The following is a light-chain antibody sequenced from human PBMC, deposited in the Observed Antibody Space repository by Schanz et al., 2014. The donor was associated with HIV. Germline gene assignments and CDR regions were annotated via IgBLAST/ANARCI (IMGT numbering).Light chain of an antibody. J-gene: IGKJ1*01. CDR2: AAS. CDR3: QQYYSYPRT. V-gene: IGKV1-27*01. Sequence: DIQLTQSPSFLSASVGDRVTITCRASQGISSYLAWYQQKPGKAPKLLIYAASTLHSGVPSRFSGSGSGTDFTLTISSLQPEDVATYYCQQYYSYPRTFGQGTKVEIK. CDR1: QGISSY.